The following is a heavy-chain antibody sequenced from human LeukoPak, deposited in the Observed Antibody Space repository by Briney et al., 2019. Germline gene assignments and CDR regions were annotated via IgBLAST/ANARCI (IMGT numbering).Heavy chain of an antibody. D-gene: IGHD3-22*01. CDR2: IYYSGST. CDR1: GGSISSYY. Sequence: SETLSLTCTVSGGSISSYYWSWIRQPPGKGLEWIGYIYYSGSTNYNPSLKSRVTISVDTSKNQLSLKLSSVTAADTAVYYCARVTEGVVVTFFDYWGQGTLVTVSS. J-gene: IGHJ4*02. V-gene: IGHV4-59*01. CDR3: ARVTEGVVVTFFDY.